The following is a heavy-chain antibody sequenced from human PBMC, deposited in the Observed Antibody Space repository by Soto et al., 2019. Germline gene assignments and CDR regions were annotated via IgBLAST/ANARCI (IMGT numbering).Heavy chain of an antibody. CDR1: GFTFGTYW. D-gene: IGHD2-2*03. V-gene: IGHV3-7*01. CDR2: IVPDGSEK. J-gene: IGHJ6*02. Sequence: PGGSLRLSCAASGFTFGTYWMSWVRRAPGKGLEWVATIVPDGSEKYYVDSVKGRFTISRGNAKNSLYLQMQSLRAEDTAMYYCARDGVGYCRSRSYDRDRPQYHFGMDVWGQGTTVTVSS. CDR3: ARDGVGYCRSRSYDRDRPQYHFGMDV.